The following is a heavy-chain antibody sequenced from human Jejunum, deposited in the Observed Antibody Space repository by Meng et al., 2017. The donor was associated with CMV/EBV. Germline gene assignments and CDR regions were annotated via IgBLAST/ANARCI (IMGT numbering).Heavy chain of an antibody. J-gene: IGHJ6*02. CDR1: GFTFDDYS. V-gene: IGHV3-9*01. Sequence: SGFTFDDYSLHWVRQAPGKGLEWVSGISWNSGSIGYADSVKGRFTISRDSARNSLYLQMNSLRAEDTALYYCAKEHLEYYYGMDVWGQGTTVTVSS. D-gene: IGHD1-1*01. CDR3: AKEHLEYYYGMDV. CDR2: ISWNSGSI.